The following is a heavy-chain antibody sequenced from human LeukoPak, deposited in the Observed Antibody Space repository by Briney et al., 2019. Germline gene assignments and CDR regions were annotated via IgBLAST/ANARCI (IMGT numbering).Heavy chain of an antibody. CDR2: IYSGGSI. J-gene: IGHJ4*02. Sequence: GGSLRLSCAASGFTVSTNYMSWVRQAPGKGLEWISVIYSGGSIAYADSVKGRFTISRDNSKNTLYLQMNSLRAEDTAVFYCARDPGGAKFDYWGQGTLVTVSS. CDR3: ARDPGGAKFDY. D-gene: IGHD4/OR15-4a*01. V-gene: IGHV3-53*01. CDR1: GFTVSTNY.